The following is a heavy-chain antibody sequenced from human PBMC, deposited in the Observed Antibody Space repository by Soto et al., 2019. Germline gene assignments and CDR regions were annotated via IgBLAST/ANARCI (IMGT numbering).Heavy chain of an antibody. Sequence: PSETLSLTCTVSGHSMSNTDYFWRWIRQTPWSDLQWIGSLFYTGHTYYNPSLLSRVTISVDTSKNQFSLKLSSVTAADTAVYYCARHGNYYDSSGYSYYYYYYGMEVWGQGTTVTVSS. V-gene: IGHV4-39*01. CDR3: ARHGNYYDSSGYSYYYYYYGMEV. CDR2: LFYTGHT. J-gene: IGHJ6*02. CDR1: GHSMSNTDYF. D-gene: IGHD3-22*01.